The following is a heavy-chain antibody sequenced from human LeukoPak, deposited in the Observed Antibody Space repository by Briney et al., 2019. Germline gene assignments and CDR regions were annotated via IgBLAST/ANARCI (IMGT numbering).Heavy chain of an antibody. CDR3: AKGSIAVADVDYFDY. V-gene: IGHV3-30*18. J-gene: IGHJ4*02. CDR2: ISYDGSNK. CDR1: GFTFSSNG. Sequence: GGSLRLSCAASGFTFSSNGMHWVRQAPGKGLEWVAVISYDGSNKYYADSVKGRFTISRDNSKNTLYLQMNSLRAEDTAVYYCAKGSIAVADVDYFDYWGQGTLVTVSS. D-gene: IGHD6-19*01.